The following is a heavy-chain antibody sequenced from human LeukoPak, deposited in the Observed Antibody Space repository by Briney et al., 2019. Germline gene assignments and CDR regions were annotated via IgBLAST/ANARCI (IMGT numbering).Heavy chain of an antibody. CDR1: GYTFTSYG. CDR3: ARVGDDIVAGGSWFDP. D-gene: IGHD5-12*01. J-gene: IGHJ5*02. V-gene: IGHV1-18*01. CDR2: ISAYNGNT. Sequence: ASVKVSCKASGYTFTSYGISWVRQAPGQGLEWMGWISAYNGNTNYAQNFQGRVTITADESTTTAYMELSSLRSEDTAVYYCARVGDDIVAGGSWFDPWGQGTLVTVSS.